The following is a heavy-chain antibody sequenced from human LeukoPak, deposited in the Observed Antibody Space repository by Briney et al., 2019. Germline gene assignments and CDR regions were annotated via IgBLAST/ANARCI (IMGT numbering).Heavy chain of an antibody. Sequence: SVKVSCKASGGTFSSYAISWVRQAPGQGLEWMGGIIPIFGTANYAQKFQGRVTMTRDMSTSTVYMELSSLRSEDTAVYYCASPKWELQSGLDYWGQGTLVTVSS. CDR2: IIPIFGTA. CDR3: ASPKWELQSGLDY. D-gene: IGHD1-26*01. J-gene: IGHJ4*02. CDR1: GGTFSSYA. V-gene: IGHV1-69*05.